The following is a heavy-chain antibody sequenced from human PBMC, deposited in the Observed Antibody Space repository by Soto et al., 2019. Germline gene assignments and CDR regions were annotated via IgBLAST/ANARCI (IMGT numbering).Heavy chain of an antibody. CDR3: AKATYDTTFYTSSFDS. J-gene: IGHJ4*02. D-gene: IGHD3-22*01. CDR1: GFTFGAYG. V-gene: IGHV3-33*06. Sequence: QVQLVESGGGVVQPGRSLRLSCAASGFTFGAYGMHWVRQAPGKGLEWVAVIWLDGSNQYYADSVKGRFTISRDNSKNTLYLQMNSLRAEDTAVYYCAKATYDTTFYTSSFDSWGQGTLVTVSS. CDR2: IWLDGSNQ.